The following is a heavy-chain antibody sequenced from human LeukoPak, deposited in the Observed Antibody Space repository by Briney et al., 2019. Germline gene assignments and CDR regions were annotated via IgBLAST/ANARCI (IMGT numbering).Heavy chain of an antibody. V-gene: IGHV1-46*01. Sequence: ASVKVSCKASGCTFTSYYIHWVRQAPGQGLGWMGIINASGGSTSYAQKFQGRVTVTRDTSTSTVYMELSSLRSKDTAVYYCARGLKPPWDSTDYHDWGQGTLVTVSS. CDR1: GCTFTSYY. D-gene: IGHD2-2*01. J-gene: IGHJ4*02. CDR2: INASGGST. CDR3: ARGLKPPWDSTDYHD.